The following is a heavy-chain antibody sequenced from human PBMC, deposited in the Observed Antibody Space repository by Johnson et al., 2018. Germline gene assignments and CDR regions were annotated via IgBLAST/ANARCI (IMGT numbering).Heavy chain of an antibody. CDR3: ARDPPTTTGDD. Sequence: QVQLVQSGGGVVQPGSSLILSCEVSGFSITNYAMHWVRQVPGKGLEWVAVISYGGDTTFYADSVKGRFTISSDNAKNTLYLQMNSLTSEDTGVYYCARDPPTTTGDDWGQGTLVTLSS. D-gene: IGHD1-26*01. V-gene: IGHV3-30-3*01. J-gene: IGHJ4*02. CDR1: GFSITNYA. CDR2: ISYGGDTT.